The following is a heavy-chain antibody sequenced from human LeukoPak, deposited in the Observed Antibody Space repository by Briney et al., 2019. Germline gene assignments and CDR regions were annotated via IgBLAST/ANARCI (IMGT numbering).Heavy chain of an antibody. V-gene: IGHV3-30-3*01. J-gene: IGHJ4*02. Sequence: PGGSLRLSCAASGFTFSSYAMHWVRQAPGKGLEWVAVISYDGSNKYYADSVKGRFTISRDNSKNTLYLQMNSLRAEDTAVYYCAKDLITIFGVASEYCWGQGTLVTVSS. CDR1: GFTFSSYA. CDR3: AKDLITIFGVASEYC. D-gene: IGHD3-3*01. CDR2: ISYDGSNK.